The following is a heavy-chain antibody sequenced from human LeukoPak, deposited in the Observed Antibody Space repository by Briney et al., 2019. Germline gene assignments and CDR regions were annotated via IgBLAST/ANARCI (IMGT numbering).Heavy chain of an antibody. CDR1: GYTFTSYG. Sequence: GASVKVSCKASGYTFTSYGISWVRQAPGQGLEWMGWISAYNGNTNYAQKLQGRVTMTTDTSTSTAYMELRSLRSDDTAVYYCARDRVAVAAPTPYYYYGMDVRGQGTTVTVSS. CDR3: ARDRVAVAAPTPYYYYGMDV. V-gene: IGHV1-18*01. J-gene: IGHJ6*02. CDR2: ISAYNGNT. D-gene: IGHD6-19*01.